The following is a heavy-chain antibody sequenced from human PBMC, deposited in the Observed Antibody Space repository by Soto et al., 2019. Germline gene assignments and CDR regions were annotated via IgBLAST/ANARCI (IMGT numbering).Heavy chain of an antibody. J-gene: IGHJ6*02. Sequence: EVQLVESGGGLVQPGGSLRLSCAASGFTLSSYWMSWVRQAPGKGLEWVANIKQDGSEKYYVDSVKGRFTISRDTAKSSLYLQLNSLRAEDTAVYYCAREYGSSYSPRYYGMDVWGQVTTVTVSS. CDR2: IKQDGSEK. CDR3: AREYGSSYSPRYYGMDV. CDR1: GFTLSSYW. D-gene: IGHD6-13*01. V-gene: IGHV3-7*05.